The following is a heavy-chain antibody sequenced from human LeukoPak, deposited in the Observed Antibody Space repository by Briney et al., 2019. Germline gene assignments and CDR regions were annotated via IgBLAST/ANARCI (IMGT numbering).Heavy chain of an antibody. V-gene: IGHV3-49*04. CDR1: GFTFSNFA. J-gene: IGHJ4*02. D-gene: IGHD1-26*01. Sequence: GGSLRLSCSASGFTFSNFAMSWVRQAPGKGLEWVGFIRSKAFGWTTEYAASVKGRFTISRDDSKSIAYLQMNSLKTEDTAVYYCTRGRRATHDYWGQGTLVTVSS. CDR3: TRGRRATHDY. CDR2: IRSKAFGWTT.